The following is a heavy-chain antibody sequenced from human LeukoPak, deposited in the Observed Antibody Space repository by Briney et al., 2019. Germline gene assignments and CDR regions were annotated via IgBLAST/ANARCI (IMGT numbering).Heavy chain of an antibody. Sequence: SETLSLTCTVSGGSISSYYWSWIRQPPGKGLEWIGYIYYSGSTNYNPSLKSRVTISVDTSKNQFSLKLSSVTAADTAVYYCATATYDSSGYYYWGQGTLVTVSS. V-gene: IGHV4-59*01. CDR1: GGSISSYY. CDR3: ATATYDSSGYYY. D-gene: IGHD3-22*01. J-gene: IGHJ4*02. CDR2: IYYSGST.